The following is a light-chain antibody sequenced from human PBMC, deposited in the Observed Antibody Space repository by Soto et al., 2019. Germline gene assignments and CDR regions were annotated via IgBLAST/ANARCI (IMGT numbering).Light chain of an antibody. Sequence: DIQMTQSPSTLSASVGHRVTITCRASQSISSWLAWYQQKPGKAPKLLIYDASSLESGVPSRFSGSGSGTEFTLTISSLQPDDFATDYCQQYNSYPLTFGGGTKVEIK. J-gene: IGKJ4*01. V-gene: IGKV1-5*01. CDR3: QQYNSYPLT. CDR1: QSISSW. CDR2: DAS.